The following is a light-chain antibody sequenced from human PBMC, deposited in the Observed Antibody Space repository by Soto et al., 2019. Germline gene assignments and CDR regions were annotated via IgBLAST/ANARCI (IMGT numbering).Light chain of an antibody. Sequence: QSVLTQPPSASGTPGQIVAISCSGSSSNIGSNTVTWYQQLPGTAPKLLIYSTSQRSSGVPGRFSGSKSGASASLSISGLQSEDEADYYCSSWDDSRNGVVFGGGTKVTVL. V-gene: IGLV1-44*01. CDR1: SSNIGSNT. CDR3: SSWDDSRNGVV. CDR2: STS. J-gene: IGLJ2*01.